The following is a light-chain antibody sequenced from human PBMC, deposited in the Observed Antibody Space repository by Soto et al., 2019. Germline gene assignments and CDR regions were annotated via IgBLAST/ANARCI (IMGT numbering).Light chain of an antibody. CDR2: GAP. Sequence: EIVLTQSPGTLSLSPGERATVSCRASQSVRSNLAWYQQKPGQAPRLLIYGAPSRATGIPDRFSGSGSGTDFTLTISSLQSEDFAVYYCQQYNNWPRTFGQGTKVDIK. CDR1: QSVRSN. J-gene: IGKJ1*01. CDR3: QQYNNWPRT. V-gene: IGKV3D-15*01.